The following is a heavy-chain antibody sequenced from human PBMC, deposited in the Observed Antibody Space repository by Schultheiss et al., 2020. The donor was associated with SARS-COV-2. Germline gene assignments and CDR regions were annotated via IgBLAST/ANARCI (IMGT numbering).Heavy chain of an antibody. Sequence: GESLKISCKASGYTFTGYYMHWVRQAPGQGLEWVGWINPNSGGTNYAQKFQGRVTMTRDTSISTAYMELSRLRSDDTAVYYCARDGNLSGIAAEQYYYYYGMDVWGQGTTVTVSS. CDR2: INPNSGGT. CDR3: ARDGNLSGIAAEQYYYYYGMDV. D-gene: IGHD6-13*01. CDR1: GYTFTGYY. J-gene: IGHJ6*02. V-gene: IGHV1-2*02.